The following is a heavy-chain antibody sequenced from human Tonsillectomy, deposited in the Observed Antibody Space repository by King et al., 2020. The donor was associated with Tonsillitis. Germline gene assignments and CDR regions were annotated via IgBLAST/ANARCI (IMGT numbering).Heavy chain of an antibody. J-gene: IGHJ3*02. Sequence: VQLVESGGGLVQPGGSLRLSCAASGFTFSSYEINWVRQAPGKGLQWVSYISSSGTTIYYADSVKGRFTISRDKAKNSLFLQMNSLRAEDTAVYYCARTSTTSSLAFDIWGQGTMVTVSS. V-gene: IGHV3-48*03. CDR2: ISSSGTTI. CDR1: GFTFSSYE. CDR3: ARTSTTSSLAFDI. D-gene: IGHD2-2*01.